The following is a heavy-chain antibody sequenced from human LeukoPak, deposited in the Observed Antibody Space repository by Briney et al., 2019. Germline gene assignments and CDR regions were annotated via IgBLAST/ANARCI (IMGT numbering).Heavy chain of an antibody. D-gene: IGHD1-26*01. CDR1: GFTFSSYW. CDR3: ARDWPGATHY. V-gene: IGHV3-74*01. Sequence: GGSLRLSCAASGFTFSSYWMHWIRHAPGKGLVWVSRIKRDGSSPAYADSVKGRFTISRDNAKNTLYLQMNSLRAEDTAVYYCARDWPGATHYWGQGTLVTVSS. J-gene: IGHJ4*02. CDR2: IKRDGSSP.